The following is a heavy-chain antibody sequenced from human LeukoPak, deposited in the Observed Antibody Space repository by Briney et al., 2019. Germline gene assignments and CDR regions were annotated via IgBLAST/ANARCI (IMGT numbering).Heavy chain of an antibody. V-gene: IGHV3-64*01. CDR1: GFSFSSYA. Sequence: GGSLRLSCAASGFSFSSYAMSWVRQAPGEGLEYVSAISSNGGSTYYANSVKGRFTISRDNSKNTLYLQMGSLRAEDMAVYYCARAEWLVQSAFDIWGQGTMVTVSS. D-gene: IGHD6-19*01. J-gene: IGHJ3*02. CDR3: ARAEWLVQSAFDI. CDR2: ISSNGGST.